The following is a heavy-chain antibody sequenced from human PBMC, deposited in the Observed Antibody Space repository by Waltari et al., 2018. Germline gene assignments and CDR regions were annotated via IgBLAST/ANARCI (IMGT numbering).Heavy chain of an antibody. CDR1: GYTSTSYD. Sequence: QVQLVQSGAEVKKPGASVKVSCKASGYTSTSYDINWVRQATGQGLEWMGWMNPNSGNTGYAQKFQGRVTMTRNTSISTAYMELSSLRSEDTAVYYCARGLPDIAAAGTEFDYWGQGTLVTVSS. CDR3: ARGLPDIAAAGTEFDY. CDR2: MNPNSGNT. J-gene: IGHJ4*02. D-gene: IGHD6-13*01. V-gene: IGHV1-8*01.